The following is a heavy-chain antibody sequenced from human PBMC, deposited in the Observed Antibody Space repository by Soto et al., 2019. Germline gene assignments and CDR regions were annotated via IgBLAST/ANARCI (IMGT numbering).Heavy chain of an antibody. J-gene: IGHJ4*02. V-gene: IGHV4-30-4*01. CDR3: ARATYDSSGYYPNVFDY. Sequence: PSETLSLTCTVSGGSISSGDYYWSWIRQPPGKGLEWIGYIYYSGSTYYNPSLKSRVTISVDTSKNQFSLKLSSVTAADTAVYYCARATYDSSGYYPNVFDYWGQGTLVTVSS. CDR2: IYYSGST. D-gene: IGHD3-22*01. CDR1: GGSISSGDYY.